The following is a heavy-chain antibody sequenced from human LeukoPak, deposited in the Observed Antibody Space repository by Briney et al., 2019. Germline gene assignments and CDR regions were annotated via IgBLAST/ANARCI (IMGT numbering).Heavy chain of an antibody. D-gene: IGHD5-18*01. V-gene: IGHV3-23*01. J-gene: IGHJ4*02. CDR3: ARDETVRYSYGPGSHMGGY. CDR2: INGSGGST. CDR1: GFTFSSYA. Sequence: GGSLRLSCAASGFTFSSYAMSWVRQAPGKGLEWVSTINGSGGSTSYADSVKGRFTISRDNSKNTLYLQMNSLRAEDTAVYYCARDETVRYSYGPGSHMGGYWGQGTLVTVSS.